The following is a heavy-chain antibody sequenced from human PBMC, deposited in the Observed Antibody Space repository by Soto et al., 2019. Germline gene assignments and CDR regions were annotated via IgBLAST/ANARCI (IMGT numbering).Heavy chain of an antibody. CDR2: IYPGDSDT. CDR3: AGGGVRGVITRTRDYYGMDV. J-gene: IGHJ6*02. Sequence: EVQLVQSGAEVKKPGESLKISCKGSGYSFTSYWIGWVRQMPGKGLEWMGIIYPGDSDTRYSPSFQGQVTISADKSISTAYLRWSSLKASDTAMYYCAGGGVRGVITRTRDYYGMDVWGQGTTVTVSS. CDR1: GYSFTSYW. D-gene: IGHD3-10*01. V-gene: IGHV5-51*01.